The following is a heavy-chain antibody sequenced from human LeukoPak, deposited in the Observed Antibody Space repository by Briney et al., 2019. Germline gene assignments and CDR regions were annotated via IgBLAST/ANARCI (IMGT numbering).Heavy chain of an antibody. Sequence: SVKVSCKASGGTFSSYAISWVRQAPGQGLEWMGGIIPIFGTANYAQKFQGRVTITADESTSTVYMDLHSLRSDDTAIYYCARGSYLYESSGYFDYWGQGTLVAVSS. D-gene: IGHD3-22*01. CDR2: IIPIFGTA. J-gene: IGHJ4*02. CDR3: ARGSYLYESSGYFDY. CDR1: GGTFSSYA. V-gene: IGHV1-69*13.